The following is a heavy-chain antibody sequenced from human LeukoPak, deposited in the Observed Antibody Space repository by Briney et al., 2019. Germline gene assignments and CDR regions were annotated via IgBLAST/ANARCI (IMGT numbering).Heavy chain of an antibody. V-gene: IGHV4-59*08. D-gene: IGHD3-3*01. J-gene: IGHJ4*02. CDR2: IYYSGDT. Sequence: SETLSLTCTVSGGSLSGYYWSWIREPLGKGLEWIGYIYYSGDTNYNPSPTSRVIISLDTSKNQFSLKLSSVTAADTAVYYCARRRGDFWSDYYAFDYWGQGTLVTISS. CDR1: GGSLSGYY. CDR3: ARRRGDFWSDYYAFDY.